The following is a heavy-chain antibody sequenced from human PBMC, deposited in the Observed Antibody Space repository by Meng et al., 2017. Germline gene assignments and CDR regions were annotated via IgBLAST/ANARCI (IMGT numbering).Heavy chain of an antibody. D-gene: IGHD3-10*01. J-gene: IGHJ2*01. V-gene: IGHV4-31*03. CDR1: GGSISSGGYY. Sequence: SETLSLTCTVSGGSISSGGYYWSWIRQHPGKGLEWFGYIYYSGSTYYNPSLKSRITISVDTSKNQFSLKLSSVTAADTAVYYCARDYYGSGSYYNAWYFDLWGRGTLVTVSS. CDR3: ARDYYGSGSYYNAWYFDL. CDR2: IYYSGST.